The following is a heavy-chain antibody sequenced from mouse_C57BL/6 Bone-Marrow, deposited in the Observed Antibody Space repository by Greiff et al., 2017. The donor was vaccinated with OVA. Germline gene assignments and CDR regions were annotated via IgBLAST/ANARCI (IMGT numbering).Heavy chain of an antibody. D-gene: IGHD2-1*01. CDR1: GFSLTSYG. CDR2: IWSGGST. J-gene: IGHJ2*01. Sequence: QVQLQQSGPGLVQPSQSLSITCTASGFSLTSYGVHWVRQPPGKGLEWLGLIWSGGSTDYNAAFISRLCISKDNSKSQVFFKMNSLQADDTAIYYCAKEGIYYGNYDYFDYWGQGTTLTVSS. CDR3: AKEGIYYGNYDYFDY. V-gene: IGHV2-4*01.